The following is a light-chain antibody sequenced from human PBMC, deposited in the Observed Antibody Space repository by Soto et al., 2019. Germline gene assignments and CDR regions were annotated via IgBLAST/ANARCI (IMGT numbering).Light chain of an antibody. CDR3: QQYGTSPRT. CDR2: DAS. J-gene: IGKJ1*01. Sequence: EIVLTQSPSTLSLSPGERATLSCRASQSVSNYLAWYQHKPGQAPRLLIYDASNRATGIPARFSGSGSGTDFTLSISRLEPEDFAVYYCQQYGTSPRTFGQGTKVDI. CDR1: QSVSNY. V-gene: IGKV3-11*01.